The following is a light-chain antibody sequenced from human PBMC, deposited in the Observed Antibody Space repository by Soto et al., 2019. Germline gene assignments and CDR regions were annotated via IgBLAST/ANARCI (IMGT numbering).Light chain of an antibody. CDR2: NAS. CDR3: QQRANWPLT. J-gene: IGKJ4*01. Sequence: EIVLTQSPVTMSLSPGERATLSCRASQTIGSYLAWYQQKPGQAPRLLIYNASNRATGIPARFSGSVSGTDFTLAISSLEPEDFAVYHCQQRANWPLTFGGGTKVDIK. V-gene: IGKV3-11*01. CDR1: QTIGSY.